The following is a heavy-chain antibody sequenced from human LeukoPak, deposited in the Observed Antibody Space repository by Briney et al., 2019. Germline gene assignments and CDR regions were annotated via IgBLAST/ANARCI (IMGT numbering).Heavy chain of an antibody. D-gene: IGHD3-22*01. J-gene: IGHJ3*02. CDR2: IYHSGST. CDR3: ASLIPYDSSGYYYQHDAFDI. Sequence: SETLSLTCTVSGGSISSSSYYWGWIRQPPGKGLEWIGSIYHSGSTYYNPSLKSRVTISVDTSKNQFSLKLSSVTAADTAVYYCASLIPYDSSGYYYQHDAFDIWGQGTMVTVSS. CDR1: GGSISSSSYY. V-gene: IGHV4-39*07.